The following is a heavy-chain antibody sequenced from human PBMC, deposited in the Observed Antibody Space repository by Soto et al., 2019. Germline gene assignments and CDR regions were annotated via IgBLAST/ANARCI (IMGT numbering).Heavy chain of an antibody. CDR2: VVPLLGIE. Sequence: QVQLVQSGAKVKKPGSSVKVSCKASGGTFNSHTINWVRQAPGQGLEWMGRVVPLLGIESHPQKFQDRLTIIADTSTGTVFMELSNLRSEDTAVYYCTRDRPEKAVVPVPRQHFDSWGQGTLLTVSS. CDR3: TRDRPEKAVVPVPRQHFDS. CDR1: GGTFNSHT. V-gene: IGHV1-69*08. J-gene: IGHJ4*02. D-gene: IGHD2-21*01.